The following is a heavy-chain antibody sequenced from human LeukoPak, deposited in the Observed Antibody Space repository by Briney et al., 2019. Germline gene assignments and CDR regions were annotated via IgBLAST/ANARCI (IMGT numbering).Heavy chain of an antibody. CDR2: INPNSGGT. V-gene: IGHV1-2*02. CDR1: GYTFTSYA. Sequence: ASVKVSCKASGYTFTSYAMNWVRQAPGQGLEWMGWINPNSGGTNYAQKFQGRVTMTRDTSISTAYMELSRLRSDDTAVYYCARQDYYYYMDVWGKGTTVTVSS. CDR3: ARQDYYYYMDV. J-gene: IGHJ6*03.